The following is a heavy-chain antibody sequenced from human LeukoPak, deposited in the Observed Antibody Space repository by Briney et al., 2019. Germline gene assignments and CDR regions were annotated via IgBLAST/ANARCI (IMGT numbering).Heavy chain of an antibody. CDR2: INAGNGNT. Sequence: ASVKVSCKASGYTFTSYAMHWVRQAPGQRLEWMGWINAGNGNTKYSQKFQGRVTITRDTSASTAYMELSSLRFEDTAVYYCARVYCSSTSCYLGWFDPWGQGTLVTVSS. J-gene: IGHJ5*02. CDR3: ARVYCSSTSCYLGWFDP. D-gene: IGHD2-2*01. CDR1: GYTFTSYA. V-gene: IGHV1-3*01.